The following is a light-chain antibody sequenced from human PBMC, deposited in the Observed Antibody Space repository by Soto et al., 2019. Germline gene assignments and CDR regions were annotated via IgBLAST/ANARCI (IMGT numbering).Light chain of an antibody. J-gene: IGLJ2*01. CDR1: SSNIGSNT. Sequence: VLTPPPSASGTPGQRVTISCSGSSSNIGSNTVNWYQQLPGTAPKLLIYSDNQRPSGVPDRFSGSKSGTSASLAISGLQSEDEADYYCASWDDSLNGVFGGGTKVTVL. V-gene: IGLV1-44*01. CDR2: SDN. CDR3: ASWDDSLNGV.